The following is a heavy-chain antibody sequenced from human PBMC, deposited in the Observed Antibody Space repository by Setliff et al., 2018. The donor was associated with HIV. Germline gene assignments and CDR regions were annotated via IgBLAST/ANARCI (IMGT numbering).Heavy chain of an antibody. CDR2: STPILDTT. CDR1: GGTFSSYG. D-gene: IGHD4-17*01. J-gene: IGHJ4*02. Sequence: SVKVSCKASGGTFSSYGITWVRQAPGQGLEWMGGSTPILDTTNYAQKFQGRVTITTDESTNTVYMELSSLRSDDTAVYYCARTDYGGNSGGNYFDYWSQGSLVTVSS. CDR3: ARTDYGGNSGGNYFDY. V-gene: IGHV1-69*05.